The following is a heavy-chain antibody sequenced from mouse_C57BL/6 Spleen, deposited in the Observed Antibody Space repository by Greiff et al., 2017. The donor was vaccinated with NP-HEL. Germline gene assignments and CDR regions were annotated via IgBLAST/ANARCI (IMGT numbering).Heavy chain of an antibody. Sequence: EVQVVESGGGLVQPGGSLKLSCAASGFTFSDYYMYWVRQTPEKRLEWVAYISNGGGSTYYPDTVKGRFTISRDNAKNTLYLQMSRLKSEDTAMYYCASGNYLYAMDYWGQGTSVTVSS. V-gene: IGHV5-12*01. CDR2: ISNGGGST. D-gene: IGHD2-1*01. CDR1: GFTFSDYY. J-gene: IGHJ4*01. CDR3: ASGNYLYAMDY.